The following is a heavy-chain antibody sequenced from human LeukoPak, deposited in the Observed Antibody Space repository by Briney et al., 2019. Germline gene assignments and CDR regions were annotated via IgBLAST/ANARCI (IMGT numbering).Heavy chain of an antibody. J-gene: IGHJ2*01. D-gene: IGHD6-6*01. Sequence: SQTLSLTCTVSGGSISSGNYYGNWIRQPAGKGLEWIGRIYTSGSTKYNPSLRSRVTISLDTSKNQFSLEMDSVTAADTAMYYAARFSSSSGPEYWYFDLWGRGTLVTVSS. CDR2: IYTSGST. CDR3: ARFSSSSGPEYWYFDL. CDR1: GGSISSGNYY. V-gene: IGHV4-61*02.